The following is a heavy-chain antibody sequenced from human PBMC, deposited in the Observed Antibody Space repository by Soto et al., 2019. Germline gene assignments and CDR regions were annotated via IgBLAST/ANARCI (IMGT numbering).Heavy chain of an antibody. CDR3: AISTDVRGVISRFDY. CDR1: GGSIGSGGFS. J-gene: IGHJ4*02. CDR2: IYHSGTT. V-gene: IGHV4-30-2*01. D-gene: IGHD3-10*02. Sequence: QLQLQASGSGLVKPSQTLSLTCAVSGGSIGSGGFSWSWIRQPPGKGLEWIGYIYHSGTTYYNPSYKTSITISGDRSNNKFCRTLNSVTLTDTGVYLCAISTDVRGVISRFDYRDQGTLVTVST.